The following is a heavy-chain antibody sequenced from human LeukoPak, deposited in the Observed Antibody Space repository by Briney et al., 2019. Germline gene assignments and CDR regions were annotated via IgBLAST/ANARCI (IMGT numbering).Heavy chain of an antibody. V-gene: IGHV4-34*01. CDR1: GGSFSGDY. J-gene: IGHJ6*03. CDR3: SRVAGYYYYYYMDV. Sequence: SETLSLTCVVYGGSFSGDYWSWIRQPPGKGLEWIGEINHSGSTNYNPSLKSRVTISVDTSKNQFSLKLSSVTAADTAVYYCSRVAGYYYYYYMDVWGKGTTVTVSS. CDR2: INHSGST. D-gene: IGHD6-19*01.